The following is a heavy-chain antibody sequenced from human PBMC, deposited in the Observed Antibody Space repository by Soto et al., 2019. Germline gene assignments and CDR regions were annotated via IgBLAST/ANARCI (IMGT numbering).Heavy chain of an antibody. J-gene: IGHJ4*02. CDR2: IWYDGSNK. D-gene: IGHD3-10*01. Sequence: QVQLVESGGGVVQPGRSLRLSCAASGFTFSSYGMHWVRQAPGKGLEWVAVIWYDGSNKYYADSVKGRFTISRDNSKNTLYLQMNSLRAEDTAVYYCARGIIVVVPGVAEAYGSGSFDYWGQGTLVTVSS. V-gene: IGHV3-33*01. CDR1: GFTFSSYG. CDR3: ARGIIVVVPGVAEAYGSGSFDY.